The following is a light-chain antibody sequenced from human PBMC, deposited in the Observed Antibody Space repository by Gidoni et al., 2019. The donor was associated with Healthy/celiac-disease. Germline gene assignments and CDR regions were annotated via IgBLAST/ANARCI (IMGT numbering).Light chain of an antibody. V-gene: IGKV4-1*01. CDR1: QSVLYSSNNKNY. Sequence: DIVMTQSPDSLAVSLGERANINCKSSQSVLYSSNNKNYLAWYQQKPGQPPKLLIYWASTRESGVPDRFSGSGSGTDFTLTISSLQAEDVAVYYCQQYYTTLYTFXQXTKLEIK. CDR2: WAS. J-gene: IGKJ2*01. CDR3: QQYYTTLYT.